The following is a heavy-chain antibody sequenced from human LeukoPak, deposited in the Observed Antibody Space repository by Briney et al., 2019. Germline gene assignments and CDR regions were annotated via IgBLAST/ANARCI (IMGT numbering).Heavy chain of an antibody. CDR3: ARDLYRDSLPVSWFDP. CDR1: GYTFTSYY. J-gene: IGHJ5*02. Sequence: ASVKVSCKASGYTFTSYYMHWVRQAPGQGLEWMGIINPSGGSTSYAQKFQGRVTMTRDTSTSTVYMELSSLRSDDTAVYYCARDLYRDSLPVSWFDPWGQGTLVTVSS. CDR2: INPSGGST. V-gene: IGHV1-46*01. D-gene: IGHD4-11*01.